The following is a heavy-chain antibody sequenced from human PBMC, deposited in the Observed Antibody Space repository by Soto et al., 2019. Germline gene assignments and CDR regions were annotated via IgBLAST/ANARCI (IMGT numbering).Heavy chain of an antibody. CDR2: ISGSGGST. D-gene: IGHD6-13*01. Sequence: PGGSLRLSCAASGFTFSSYAMSWVRQAPGKGLEWVSAISGSGGSTYYADSVKGRFTISRDNSKNTLYLQMNSLRAEDTAVYYCAKDLSSSWYPEYYFDYWGQGTLVTVSS. J-gene: IGHJ4*02. CDR3: AKDLSSSWYPEYYFDY. V-gene: IGHV3-23*01. CDR1: GFTFSSYA.